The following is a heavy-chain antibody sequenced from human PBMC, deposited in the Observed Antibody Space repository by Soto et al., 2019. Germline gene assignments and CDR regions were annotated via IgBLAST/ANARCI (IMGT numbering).Heavy chain of an antibody. Sequence: LSLTCAASGFTFSDYYMSWIRQAPGKGLEWVSYISSSGSTIYYADSVKGRFTISRDKAKNSLYLQMNSLRAEDTAVYYCARALFSFTVTIDYWGQGTLVTVSS. CDR1: GFTFSDYY. CDR2: ISSSGSTI. J-gene: IGHJ4*02. D-gene: IGHD4-17*01. V-gene: IGHV3-11*01. CDR3: ARALFSFTVTIDY.